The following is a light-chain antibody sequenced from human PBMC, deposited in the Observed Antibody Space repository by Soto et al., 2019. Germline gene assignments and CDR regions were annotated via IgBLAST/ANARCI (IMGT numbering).Light chain of an antibody. J-gene: IGKJ2*01. CDR3: QQYNSYPYT. CDR2: HAS. CDR1: QSISSG. Sequence: DIQMTQSPSTLSASVGDRVTITCRASQSISSGLAWYQQKPGKAPKLLIYHASSLESGVPSRFSGSGSGTEFTLTISSLQPDDFATYYCQQYNSYPYTFGQGTKLEIK. V-gene: IGKV1-5*01.